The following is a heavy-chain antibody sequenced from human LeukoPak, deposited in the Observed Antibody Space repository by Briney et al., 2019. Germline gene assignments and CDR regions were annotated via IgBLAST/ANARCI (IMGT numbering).Heavy chain of an antibody. V-gene: IGHV4-59*08. CDR1: GGSISSYY. Sequence: PSETLSLTCTVSGGSISSYYWSWIRQPPRKGLGWIGYIYYSGSTNYNPSLKSRVTISVDTSKNQFSLKLSSVTAADTAVYYCARMGYCSSTSCFRDYYYYMDVWGKGTTVTVSS. CDR2: IYYSGST. D-gene: IGHD2-2*01. CDR3: ARMGYCSSTSCFRDYYYYMDV. J-gene: IGHJ6*03.